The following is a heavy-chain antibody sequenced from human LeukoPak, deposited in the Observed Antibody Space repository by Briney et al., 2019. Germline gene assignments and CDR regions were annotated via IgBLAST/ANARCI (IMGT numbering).Heavy chain of an antibody. D-gene: IGHD5-24*01. V-gene: IGHV3-30*02. CDR1: GFTFSSYG. CDR2: IRYDGSNK. J-gene: IGHJ4*02. Sequence: GGSLRLSCAASGFTFSSYGMHWVRQAPGKGLEWVAFIRYDGSNKYYADSVKGRFTISRDNSKNTLYLQMNSLRAEDTAVYYCAKRGMATMIYYFDYWGQGTLVTVSS. CDR3: AKRGMATMIYYFDY.